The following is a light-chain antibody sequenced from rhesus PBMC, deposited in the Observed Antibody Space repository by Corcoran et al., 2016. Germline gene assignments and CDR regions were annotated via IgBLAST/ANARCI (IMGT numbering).Light chain of an antibody. CDR3: QQSSNLFT. CDR2: GAS. V-gene: IGKV3-24*04. Sequence: ETVVTQSPATLALSPGERATLSCRASQSVGSYLAWYQQKPGQAPRLLSYGASSRATGIPDRFSGSGSGTDFTLPISSLEPEDVGVYYCQQSSNLFTFGGGTKVEI. CDR1: QSVGSY. J-gene: IGKJ4*01.